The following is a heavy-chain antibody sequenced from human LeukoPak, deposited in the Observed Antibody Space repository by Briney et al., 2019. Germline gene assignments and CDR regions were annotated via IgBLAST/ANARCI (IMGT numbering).Heavy chain of an antibody. V-gene: IGHV1-8*01. CDR1: GYTFTSYD. J-gene: IGHJ3*02. CDR3: AKSLFYGPPTDGAFDI. D-gene: IGHD4-17*01. Sequence: ASVKVSCKASGYTFTSYDINWVRQATGQGLEWMGWMNPNSGNTGYAQKFQGRITMTRNTSISTAYMELSSLKSEDTAVYYCAKSLFYGPPTDGAFDIWGQGTMVTVSS. CDR2: MNPNSGNT.